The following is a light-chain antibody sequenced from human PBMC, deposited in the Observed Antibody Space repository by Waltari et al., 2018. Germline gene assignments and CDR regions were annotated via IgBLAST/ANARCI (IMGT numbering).Light chain of an antibody. Sequence: QSALTQPRSVSGSPGQSVTILCTGTSSDVGGGNYVSWYQQHPGKAPRLMSYDVSKQPAGVPARGPGCKTSSTADRNISALQSAHEADSSSCSHSSPNTGVFGGGTMLTV. J-gene: IGLJ2*01. CDR3: CSHSSPNTGV. CDR1: SSDVGGGNY. CDR2: DVS. V-gene: IGLV2-11*01.